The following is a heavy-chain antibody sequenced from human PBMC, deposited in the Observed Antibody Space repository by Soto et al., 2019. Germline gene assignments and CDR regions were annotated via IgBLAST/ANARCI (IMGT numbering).Heavy chain of an antibody. D-gene: IGHD6-13*01. CDR2: IFHDGTA. CDR1: GVSISSGNW. CDR3: AVFRSSWFGDGRLDS. J-gene: IGHJ4*02. V-gene: IGHV4-4*02. Sequence: SETLSLTCAVSGVSISSGNWWTWVRQTPQRGLEYIGEIFHDGTANYYPSFERRVAISVDTSKNQFSLKLTSVTASDTAIYYCAVFRSSWFGDGRLDSWGPGTLVTVSS.